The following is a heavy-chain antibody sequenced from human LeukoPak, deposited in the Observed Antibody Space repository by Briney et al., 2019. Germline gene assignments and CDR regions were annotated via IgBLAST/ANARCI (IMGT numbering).Heavy chain of an antibody. CDR2: ISTSSSYI. V-gene: IGHV3-21*01. Sequence: GGSLRLSCAASGFTFSNYNMNWVRQAPGKGLEWVSSISTSSSYIYYADSVKGRFTISRDNAKNSLYLQMNSLRAEDTAVYYCARAPYGPLDYWGQGTLVTVSS. D-gene: IGHD3-10*01. CDR3: ARAPYGPLDY. CDR1: GFTFSNYN. J-gene: IGHJ4*02.